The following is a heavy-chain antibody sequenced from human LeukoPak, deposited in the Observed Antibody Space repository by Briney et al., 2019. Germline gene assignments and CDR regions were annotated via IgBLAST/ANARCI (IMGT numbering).Heavy chain of an antibody. J-gene: IGHJ4*02. Sequence: GGSLRLSCAASGFTFRSYAMSWVRQAPGKGLEWVSAISGSGGSTYYADSVKGRFTISRDNSKNTVYLQMNSLRVEDTAVYYCAKDSVRFTGDLYYFDYWGQGTLVTVSS. CDR3: AKDSVRFTGDLYYFDY. V-gene: IGHV3-23*01. D-gene: IGHD7-27*01. CDR1: GFTFRSYA. CDR2: ISGSGGST.